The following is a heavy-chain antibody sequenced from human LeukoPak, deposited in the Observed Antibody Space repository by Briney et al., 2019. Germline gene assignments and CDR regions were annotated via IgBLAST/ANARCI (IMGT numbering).Heavy chain of an antibody. CDR1: GFTVSSNY. V-gene: IGHV3-66*01. CDR2: IYSGGST. CDR3: ARGYCSGGSCPHDY. D-gene: IGHD2-15*01. Sequence: GGSLRLSCAASGFTVSSNYMSWVRQAPGKGLEWVSVIYSGGSTYYADSVKGRFTISRDNSKNTLYLQMNSLRAEDTAVYYCARGYCSGGSCPHDYWGQGTLVTVSS. J-gene: IGHJ4*02.